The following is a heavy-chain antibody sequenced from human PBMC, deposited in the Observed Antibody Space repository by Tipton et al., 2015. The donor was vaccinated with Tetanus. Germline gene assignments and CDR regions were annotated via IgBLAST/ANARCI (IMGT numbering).Heavy chain of an antibody. V-gene: IGHV3-11*01. CDR2: VSSSGSII. CDR1: GGSFSAYY. Sequence: LSLTCAVYGGSFSAYYWSWIRQAPGKGLEWLAHVSSSGSIIHYADSVKDRFAVSRDNAHNSLHLEIYNLRAEDTAVYYCARDPGFGWFRDEYYLDSWGQGTQVTVSS. D-gene: IGHD3-9*01. J-gene: IGHJ4*02. CDR3: ARDPGFGWFRDEYYLDS.